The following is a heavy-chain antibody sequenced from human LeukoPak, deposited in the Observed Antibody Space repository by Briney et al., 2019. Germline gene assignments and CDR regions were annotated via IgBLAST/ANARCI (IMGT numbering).Heavy chain of an antibody. CDR2: IRQDGSEK. V-gene: IGHV3-7*01. Sequence: GGSLRLSRAASGFTFSNYWMTWVRQAPGKGLEWVANIRQDGSEKNYVDSVKGRFTISRDNAKNSLFLQINSLRAEDTAVYYCARSPTETTRVVDSWGQGTLVTVSS. CDR1: GFTFSNYW. D-gene: IGHD4-17*01. CDR3: ARSPTETTRVVDS. J-gene: IGHJ4*02.